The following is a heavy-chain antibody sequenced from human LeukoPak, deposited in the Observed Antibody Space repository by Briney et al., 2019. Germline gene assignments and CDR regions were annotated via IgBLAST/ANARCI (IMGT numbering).Heavy chain of an antibody. V-gene: IGHV3-53*01. CDR2: IYSDGTP. Sequence: GGSLRLSCAASGFTVSGSYMSWVRQAPGKGLEWVSLIYSDGTPYSVDSVKGRFIISRDNSKNTLFLQMNNLRAEDTAVYYCARGRSLGMDVWGQGTTVTVSS. CDR1: GFTVSGSY. J-gene: IGHJ6*02. CDR3: ARGRSLGMDV.